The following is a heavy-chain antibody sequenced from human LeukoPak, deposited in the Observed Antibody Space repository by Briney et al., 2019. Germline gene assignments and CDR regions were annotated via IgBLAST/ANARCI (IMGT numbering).Heavy chain of an antibody. V-gene: IGHV1-69*13. CDR3: ARESSYYYDSSGYYPVAFDI. Sequence: SVKVSCKASGGTFSSYAISWVRQAPGQGLEWMGGIIPIFGTANYAQKFQGRVTITADESTSTAYMELSSLRSEDTAVYYCARESSYYYDSSGYYPVAFDIWGQGTMVTVSS. J-gene: IGHJ3*02. CDR1: GGTFSSYA. D-gene: IGHD3-22*01. CDR2: IIPIFGTA.